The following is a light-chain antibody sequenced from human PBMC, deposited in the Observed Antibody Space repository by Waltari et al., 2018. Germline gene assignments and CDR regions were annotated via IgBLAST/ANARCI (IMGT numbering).Light chain of an antibody. J-gene: IGLJ2*01. Sequence: QSALSQPAPVSGSPGQSITLSCPGASSDVGGHDYVSWYQQPPGKAPKLIIRDVNNRPSGVSNRFSGSKSGNTASLTISGLQAEDEADYYCSSYSTSSSLILFGEGTKVTVL. V-gene: IGLV2-14*03. CDR3: SSYSTSSSLIL. CDR2: DVN. CDR1: SSDVGGHDY.